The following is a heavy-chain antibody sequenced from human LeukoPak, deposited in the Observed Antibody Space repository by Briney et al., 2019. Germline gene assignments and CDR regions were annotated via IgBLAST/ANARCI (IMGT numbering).Heavy chain of an antibody. D-gene: IGHD6-19*01. Sequence: GGSLRLSCAASGFTFSSYWMSWVRQAPGKGLEWVANIKQDGSEKYYVDSVKGRFTISRDNAKNSLYLQMNSLRAEDTAVYYCARGTTSSGWYIDYWGQGTLVTVSS. CDR1: GFTFSSYW. CDR3: ARGTTSSGWYIDY. J-gene: IGHJ4*02. V-gene: IGHV3-7*01. CDR2: IKQDGSEK.